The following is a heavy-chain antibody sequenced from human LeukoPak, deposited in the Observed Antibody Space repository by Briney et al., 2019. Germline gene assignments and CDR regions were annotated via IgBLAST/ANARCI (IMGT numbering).Heavy chain of an antibody. CDR2: ISYDGSNK. CDR1: GFTFSSYA. Sequence: PGGSLRLSCAASGFTFSSYAMHWVRQAPGKGLEWVAVISYDGSNKYYADSVKGRFTISRDNSKNTLYLQMNSLRAEDTAVYYCARSDTPPQPLGGFDIWGQGTMVTVSS. V-gene: IGHV3-30*14. CDR3: ARSDTPPQPLGGFDI. D-gene: IGHD2-15*01. J-gene: IGHJ3*02.